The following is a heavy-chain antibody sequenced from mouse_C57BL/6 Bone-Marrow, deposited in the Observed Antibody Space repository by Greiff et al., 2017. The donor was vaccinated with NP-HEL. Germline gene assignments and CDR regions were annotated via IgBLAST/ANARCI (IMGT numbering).Heavy chain of an antibody. J-gene: IGHJ3*01. CDR1: GYTFTGYW. CDR2: ILPGSGST. CDR3: AALWLRRAWFAY. V-gene: IGHV1-9*01. D-gene: IGHD2-2*01. Sequence: QVQLQQSGAELMKPGASVKLSCKATGYTFTGYWIEWVKQRPGHGLEWIGEILPGSGSTNYNEKFKGKATFTADTSSNTAYMQLSSLTTEDSDIYYCAALWLRRAWFAYWGQGTLVTVSA.